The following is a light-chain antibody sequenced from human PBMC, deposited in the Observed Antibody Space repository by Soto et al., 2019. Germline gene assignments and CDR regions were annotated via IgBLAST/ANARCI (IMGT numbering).Light chain of an antibody. J-gene: IGLJ1*01. CDR1: SSDVGDYNY. V-gene: IGLV2-14*01. Sequence: QSALTQPASVSGSPGQSITISCTGTSSDVGDYNYVSWYQHHPGKAPKLIIYEVSNRPSGVSDRFSGSKSGNTASLTISGLQAADEADYYCSSYTSSSTEVFGPGTKLTVL. CDR3: SSYTSSSTEV. CDR2: EVS.